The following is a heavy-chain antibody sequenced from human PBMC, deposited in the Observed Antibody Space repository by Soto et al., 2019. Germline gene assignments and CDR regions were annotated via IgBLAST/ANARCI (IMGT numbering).Heavy chain of an antibody. V-gene: IGHV3-48*02. Sequence: EVQLLESGGGLVHPGGSLRLSCVASGFGFSDYSMHWVRQAPGKGLEWVSYITSSGDSIYYADSIKGRFTVSRDNAKNSLFLQVNSLREEDTAVYYCARLPKGSTVTSWGQGTLVTVSS. CDR3: ARLPKGSTVTS. CDR1: GFGFSDYS. D-gene: IGHD4-17*01. J-gene: IGHJ4*02. CDR2: ITSSGDSI.